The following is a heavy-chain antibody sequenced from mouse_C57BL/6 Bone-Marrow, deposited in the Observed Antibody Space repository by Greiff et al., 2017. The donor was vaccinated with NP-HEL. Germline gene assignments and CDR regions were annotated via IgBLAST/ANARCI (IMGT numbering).Heavy chain of an antibody. J-gene: IGHJ2*01. V-gene: IGHV1-55*01. CDR2: IYPGSGST. D-gene: IGHD2-1*01. CDR3: AREDFYGNPYYFDY. CDR1: GYPFTSYW. Sequence: QVQLQQPGAELVKPGASVKMSCKASGYPFTSYWITWVKQRPGPGLEWIGDIYPGSGSTNYNEKFKSKATLTVDTSSSTAYMQLSSLTSEDSAVYYCAREDFYGNPYYFDYWGQGTTLTVSS.